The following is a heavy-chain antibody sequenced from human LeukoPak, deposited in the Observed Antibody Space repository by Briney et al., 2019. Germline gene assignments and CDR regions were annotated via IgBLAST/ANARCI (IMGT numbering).Heavy chain of an antibody. J-gene: IGHJ4*02. V-gene: IGHV3-23*01. Sequence: PGGSQRLSCAASGLTFSAYAMSWVRQAPGKGLEWVSAITGSGDRTYYADSVRGRFTISRDNSKNTLFLQMNTLRAEDTAVYYCAAVTPPDYWGQGTLVTVSS. D-gene: IGHD4-23*01. CDR2: ITGSGDRT. CDR1: GLTFSAYA. CDR3: AAVTPPDY.